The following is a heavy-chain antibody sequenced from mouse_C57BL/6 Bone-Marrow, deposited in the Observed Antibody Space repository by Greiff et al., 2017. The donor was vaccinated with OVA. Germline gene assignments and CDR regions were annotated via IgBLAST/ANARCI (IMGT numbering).Heavy chain of an antibody. V-gene: IGHV1-76*01. Sequence: VMLVESGAELVRPGASVKLSCKASGYTFTDYYINWVKQRPGQGLEWIARIYPGSGNTYYNEKFKGKATLTADKSSSTAYMQLSSLTSEDSAVYFGAREGGSSPCWYFDVWGTGTTVTVSS. J-gene: IGHJ1*03. CDR1: GYTFTDYY. D-gene: IGHD1-1*01. CDR3: AREGGSSPCWYFDV. CDR2: IYPGSGNT.